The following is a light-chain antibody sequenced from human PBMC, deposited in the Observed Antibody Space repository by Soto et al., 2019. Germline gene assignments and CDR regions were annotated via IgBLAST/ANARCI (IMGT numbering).Light chain of an antibody. CDR1: QSVSSY. V-gene: IGKV3-11*01. CDR3: QQRSNSWT. Sequence: EIVLTQSPATLSLSPGERATLSCRASQSVSSYLAWYQQKPGQAPRLLIYEASNRATGIPARFSGSGSGTDFTLTISSLAPEDFAVYYCQQRSNSWTFGQGTKVEIK. CDR2: EAS. J-gene: IGKJ1*01.